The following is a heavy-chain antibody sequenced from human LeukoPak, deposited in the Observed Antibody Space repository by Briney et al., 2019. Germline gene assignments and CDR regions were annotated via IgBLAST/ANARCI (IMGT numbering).Heavy chain of an antibody. CDR2: IYTSGST. Sequence: SETLSLTCTVSGGSISSYYWSWIRQPAEKGLEWIGRIYTSGSTNYNPSLKSRVTMSVDTSKNQFSLKLSSVTAADTAVYYCARGFHYGSGSYYNSRGHYLDYWGQGTLVTVSS. V-gene: IGHV4-4*07. J-gene: IGHJ4*02. CDR3: ARGFHYGSGSYYNSRGHYLDY. CDR1: GGSISSYY. D-gene: IGHD3-10*01.